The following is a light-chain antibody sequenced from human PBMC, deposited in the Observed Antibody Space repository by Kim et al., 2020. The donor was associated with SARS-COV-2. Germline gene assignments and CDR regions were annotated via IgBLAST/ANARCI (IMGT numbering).Light chain of an antibody. Sequence: EIVMTQSPAPLSVSPGERATLSCRASQSVSSNLAWYQQKPGQAPRLLIYGASTRATGIPARFSGSGSGTEFTLTISSLQSEDFAVYYWQQYNNWLGTFGQGTKVDIK. CDR1: QSVSSN. J-gene: IGKJ1*01. V-gene: IGKV3-15*01. CDR2: GAS. CDR3: QQYNNWLGT.